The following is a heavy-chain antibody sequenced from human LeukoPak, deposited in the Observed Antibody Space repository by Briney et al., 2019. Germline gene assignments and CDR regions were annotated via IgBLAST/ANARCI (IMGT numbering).Heavy chain of an antibody. V-gene: IGHV1-18*04. D-gene: IGHD3-16*01. CDR1: GYTFTKYG. CDR3: ARGSYGQPAFDY. Sequence: ASVTVACKTSGYTFTKYGITWVRQAPGQGLEWLGWISGDKRDTNYAQKVQGRVTLTTDRSTRTAYMELRTLTSDDTALYYCARGSYGQPAFDYWGQGTQVTVSS. CDR2: ISGDKRDT. J-gene: IGHJ4*02.